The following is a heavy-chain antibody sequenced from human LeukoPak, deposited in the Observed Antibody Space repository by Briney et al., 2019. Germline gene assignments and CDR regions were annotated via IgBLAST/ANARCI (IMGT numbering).Heavy chain of an antibody. V-gene: IGHV3-53*01. Sequence: PGGSLRLSCAASGFTVSSNYMSWVRQAPGKGLEWVSVIYSGGSTYYADSVKGRFTISRDNSKNTLHLQMNSLRAEDTAVYYCARTPSGSPTYYFDYWGQGTLVTVSS. CDR3: ARTPSGSPTYYFDY. CDR1: GFTVSSNY. J-gene: IGHJ4*02. CDR2: IYSGGST. D-gene: IGHD3-10*01.